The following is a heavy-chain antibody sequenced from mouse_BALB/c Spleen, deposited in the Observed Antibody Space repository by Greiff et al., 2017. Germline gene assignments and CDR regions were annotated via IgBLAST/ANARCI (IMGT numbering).Heavy chain of an antibody. J-gene: IGHJ4*01. CDR1: GFTFSSYA. Sequence: DVMLVESGGGLVKPGGSLKLSCAASGFTFSSYAMSWVRQTPEKRLEWVATISSGGSYTYYPDSVKGRFTISRDNAKNTLYLQMSSLRSEDTAMYYCARHDDHEALYAMDYWGQGTSVTVSS. CDR2: ISSGGSYT. V-gene: IGHV5-9-3*01. CDR3: ARHDDHEALYAMDY. D-gene: IGHD2-3*01.